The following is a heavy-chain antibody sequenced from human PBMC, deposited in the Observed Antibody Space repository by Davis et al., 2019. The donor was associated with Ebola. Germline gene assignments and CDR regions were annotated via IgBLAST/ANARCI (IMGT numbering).Heavy chain of an antibody. CDR2: INSAGSST. D-gene: IGHD3-22*01. CDR3: ARANDYYDSNGAFDI. Sequence: GGSLRLSCAASGSTFSNYWMHWVRQAPGKVLVWVSRINSAGSSTTYADSVKGRFTIPRDNAKNTLNLQMNSLRAEDTAVYYCARANDYYDSNGAFDIWGQGTMVTVSS. J-gene: IGHJ3*02. CDR1: GSTFSNYW. V-gene: IGHV3-74*01.